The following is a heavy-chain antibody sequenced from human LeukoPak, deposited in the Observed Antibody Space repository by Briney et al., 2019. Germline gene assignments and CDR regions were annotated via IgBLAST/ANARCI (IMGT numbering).Heavy chain of an antibody. CDR1: GYTFTGYY. CDR3: ARERGSEPSFDY. V-gene: IGHV1-2*04. J-gene: IGHJ4*02. Sequence: ASVKVSCKASGYTFTGYYMHWVRQAPGQGLEWMGWINPNSGGTNYAQKFQGWVTTTRDTSISTAYMELSRLRSDDTAVYYCARERGSEPSFDYWGQGTLVTVSS. CDR2: INPNSGGT. D-gene: IGHD1-14*01.